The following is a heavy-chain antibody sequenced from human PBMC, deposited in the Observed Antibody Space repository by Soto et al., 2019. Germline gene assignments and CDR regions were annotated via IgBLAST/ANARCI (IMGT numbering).Heavy chain of an antibody. CDR2: ISYSGCT. CDR3: ARHRLSTGARNGDFDY. J-gene: IGHJ4*02. Sequence: SETLSLTCTVSGGSISSSSFYWGWIRQPPGKVLEWIVSISYSGCTYYNPSLKSRVTISLDTSNIQFSLKLTSVTSGYTAVYYCARHRLSTGARNGDFDYWGQGTLVTVSS. V-gene: IGHV4-39*01. D-gene: IGHD1-1*01. CDR1: GGSISSSSFY.